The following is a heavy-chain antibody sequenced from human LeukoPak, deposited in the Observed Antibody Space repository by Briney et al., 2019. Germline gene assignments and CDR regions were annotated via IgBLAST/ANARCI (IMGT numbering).Heavy chain of an antibody. CDR2: ISSSSSTI. Sequence: EPGGSLRLSCAASGFAFSSYSMTWVRQAPGKGLEWVSYISSSSSTIYYADSVKGRFTISRDNAKNPLYLQMNSLRAEDTALYHCARDYDGYGDAFDIWGQGTMVTVSS. J-gene: IGHJ3*02. D-gene: IGHD5-18*01. V-gene: IGHV3-48*04. CDR3: ARDYDGYGDAFDI. CDR1: GFAFSSYS.